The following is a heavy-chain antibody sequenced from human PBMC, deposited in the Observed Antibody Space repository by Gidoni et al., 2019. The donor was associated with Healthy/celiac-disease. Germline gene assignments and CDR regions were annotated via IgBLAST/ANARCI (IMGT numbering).Heavy chain of an antibody. CDR1: GGSISSSSYY. V-gene: IGHV4-39*01. Sequence: QLQLQESGPGLVKPSETLSLTCTVSGGSISSSSYYWGWIRQPPGKGLEWIGSIYYSGSTYYNPSLKSRVTISVDTSKNQFSLKLSSVTAADTAVYYCASLYSGYASGYYYGMDVWGQGTTVTVSS. CDR3: ASLYSGYASGYYYGMDV. J-gene: IGHJ6*02. D-gene: IGHD5-12*01. CDR2: IYYSGST.